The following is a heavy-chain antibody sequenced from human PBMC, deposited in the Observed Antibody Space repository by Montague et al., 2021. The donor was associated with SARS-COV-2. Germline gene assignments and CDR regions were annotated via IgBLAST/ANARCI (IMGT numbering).Heavy chain of an antibody. CDR1: GFPFSSYA. Sequence: FRRLSCAASGFPFSSYAMIWVRQAPGKGLEWVSTISSTGGSTYYADSVKGRFIISRDNSRNTVYMQMNNLRAEDTAVYYCAKGFTYYFASGGYPNYFDPWGQGTLVSVSS. J-gene: IGHJ5*02. CDR2: ISSTGGST. CDR3: AKGFTYYFASGGYPNYFDP. D-gene: IGHD3-10*01. V-gene: IGHV3-23*01.